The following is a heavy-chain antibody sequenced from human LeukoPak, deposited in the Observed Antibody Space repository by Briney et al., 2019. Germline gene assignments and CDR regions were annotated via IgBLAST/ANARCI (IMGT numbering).Heavy chain of an antibody. CDR1: GFTFSYHR. CDR2: IDGGGSST. D-gene: IGHD3-22*01. V-gene: IGHV3-74*01. CDR3: ARGPGSSGGAYVGDY. J-gene: IGHJ4*01. Sequence: GGSLRLSCTASGFTFSYHRMHWVRQVPGKGLVWISRIDGGGSSTSYADSVKGRFSISRDNSKSTLYLQMSSLRAEDTAVYYCARGPGSSGGAYVGDYWGHGTLVTVSS.